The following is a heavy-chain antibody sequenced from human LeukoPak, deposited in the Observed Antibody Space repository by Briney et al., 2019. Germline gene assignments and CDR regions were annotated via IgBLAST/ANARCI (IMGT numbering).Heavy chain of an antibody. Sequence: GESLKISCKGSGYRFTTYWIGWVRQMPGKGLEWMGIIYPTDSDTIYSPSFQGHVTISADRSLNTAYLQWSSPKASDTAMYYSARQGFSGNYQGDAFDIWGQGTMVTVYS. V-gene: IGHV5-51*01. J-gene: IGHJ3*02. CDR2: IYPTDSDT. CDR3: ARQGFSGNYQGDAFDI. CDR1: GYRFTTYW. D-gene: IGHD1-26*01.